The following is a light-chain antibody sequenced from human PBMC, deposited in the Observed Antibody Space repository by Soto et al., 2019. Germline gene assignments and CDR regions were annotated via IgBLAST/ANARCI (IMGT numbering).Light chain of an antibody. CDR1: QSVNSN. V-gene: IGKV3-15*01. CDR2: GAS. Sequence: EIVMTQSPATLSVSPGERATLSCRASQSVNSNLAWYQQKPGLAPRLLILGASTRATGFPARFSGGGSGTEFTLTITSLQSEDYAVYYCQQYNNWPLTFGGGTKVQI. CDR3: QQYNNWPLT. J-gene: IGKJ4*01.